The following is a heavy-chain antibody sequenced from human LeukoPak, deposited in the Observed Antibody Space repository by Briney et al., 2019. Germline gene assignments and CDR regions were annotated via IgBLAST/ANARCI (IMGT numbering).Heavy chain of an antibody. Sequence: GGSLRLSCTVSGFTVSSNSMSWVRQAPGKGLEWVSFIYSDNTHYSDSVKGRFTISKDNSKNTLYLQMNSLRAEDTAVYYCARRAGAYSHPYDYWGQGTLVTVSS. CDR3: ARRAGAYSHPYDY. D-gene: IGHD4/OR15-4a*01. CDR1: GFTVSSNS. CDR2: IYSDNT. J-gene: IGHJ4*02. V-gene: IGHV3-53*01.